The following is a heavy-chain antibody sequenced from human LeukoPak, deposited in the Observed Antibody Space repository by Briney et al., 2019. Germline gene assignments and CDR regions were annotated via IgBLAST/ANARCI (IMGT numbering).Heavy chain of an antibody. Sequence: GGSLRLSCAASGFTFSSYGMHWVRQAPGKGLEWVAFIRYDGSNKYYADSVKGRFTISRDNSKNTLYLQMNSLRAEDTAVYYCANAPTTVVVPAAPGGYWGQGTLVTVSS. V-gene: IGHV3-30*02. J-gene: IGHJ4*02. CDR2: IRYDGSNK. CDR3: ANAPTTVVVPAAPGGY. CDR1: GFTFSSYG. D-gene: IGHD2-2*01.